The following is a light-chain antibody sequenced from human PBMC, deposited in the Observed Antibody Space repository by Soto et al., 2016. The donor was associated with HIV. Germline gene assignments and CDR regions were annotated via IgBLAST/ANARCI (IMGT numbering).Light chain of an antibody. CDR2: AAS. CDR1: QGISNY. Sequence: DIQMTQSPYTLSASVGDRVTITCRASQGISNYLAWYQQKPGKVPKLLIYAASTLQSGVPSRFSGSGSGTDFTLTISSLQPENVATYYCQKYNSAPWTFGQGTKVEIK. J-gene: IGKJ1*01. V-gene: IGKV1-27*01. CDR3: QKYNSAPWT.